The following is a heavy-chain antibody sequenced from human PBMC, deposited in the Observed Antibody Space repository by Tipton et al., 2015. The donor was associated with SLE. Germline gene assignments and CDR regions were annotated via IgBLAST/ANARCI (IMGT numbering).Heavy chain of an antibody. V-gene: IGHV3-23*01. CDR1: GFAFSSYA. J-gene: IGHJ6*04. CDR3: AKYSYSSGWYMDV. Sequence: GSLRLSCAASGFAFSSYAMSWVRQAPGKGLEWVSAISGSAGSTYYADSVNGRFTISRDNSKNTLFLQLNSLRAEDTAVYYCAKYSYSSGWYMDVWGKGTTVTVSS. CDR2: ISGSAGST. D-gene: IGHD6-19*01.